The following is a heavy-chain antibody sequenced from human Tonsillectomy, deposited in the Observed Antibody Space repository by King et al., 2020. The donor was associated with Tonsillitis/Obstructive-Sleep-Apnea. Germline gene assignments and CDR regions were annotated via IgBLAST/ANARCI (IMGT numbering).Heavy chain of an antibody. CDR2: IYFTGTL. Sequence: VQLQESGPGLVKPSETLSLTCTVSGGSISSYYWSWIRQSPGRGLEWIGYIYFTGTLYYNPSLKSRVTISVDTSKNKFSLRLSSVTAADTAVYYCAAGLEGGNHYYYYMAVWGKGTTVTVPS. J-gene: IGHJ6*03. V-gene: IGHV4-59*01. D-gene: IGHD4-23*01. CDR1: GGSISSYY. CDR3: AAGLEGGNHYYYYMAV.